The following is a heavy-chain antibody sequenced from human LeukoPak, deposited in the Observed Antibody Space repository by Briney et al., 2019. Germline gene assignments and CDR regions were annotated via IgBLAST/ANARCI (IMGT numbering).Heavy chain of an antibody. CDR1: GGSISSSSYY. CDR3: TRQGSLGTSGYDY. J-gene: IGHJ4*02. V-gene: IGHV4-39*01. CDR2: FYYSGST. Sequence: SETLSLTCTVSGGSISSSSYYWGWIRQPPGKGPEWIGSFYYSGSTYYNPSLKSRVTISVDTSKNQFSLKLSSVTAADTAVYYCTRQGSLGTSGYDYWGQGTLVTVSS. D-gene: IGHD1-7*01.